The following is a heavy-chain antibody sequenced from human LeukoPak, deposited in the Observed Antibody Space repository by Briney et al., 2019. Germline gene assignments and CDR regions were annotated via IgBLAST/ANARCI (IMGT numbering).Heavy chain of an antibody. CDR1: GGSISSGGYY. D-gene: IGHD2-2*01. V-gene: IGHV4-30-2*01. CDR3: ARVDYCSSTSCYGRWFDP. Sequence: PSQTLSLTCTVSGGSISSGGYYWRWLRQPPGKGLEGIGYIYHSGSTYYNPSLKSRVTISVDRSKNQFSLKLSSVTAADTAVYYCARVDYCSSTSCYGRWFDPWGQGTLATVSS. CDR2: IYHSGST. J-gene: IGHJ5*02.